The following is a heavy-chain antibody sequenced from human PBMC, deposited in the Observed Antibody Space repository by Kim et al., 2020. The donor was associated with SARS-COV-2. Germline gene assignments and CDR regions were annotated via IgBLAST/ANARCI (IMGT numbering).Heavy chain of an antibody. CDR3: ATTRLWPNNWFDP. J-gene: IGHJ5*02. CDR2: INHSGST. CDR1: GGSFSGYY. D-gene: IGHD3-10*01. Sequence: SETLSLTCAVYGGSFSGYYWSWIRQPPGKGLAWIGEINHSGSTNYNPSLKSRVTLSVDTSKNQFSLNLSSVTAADTAVYYCATTRLWPNNWFDPWAQGTL. V-gene: IGHV4-34*01.